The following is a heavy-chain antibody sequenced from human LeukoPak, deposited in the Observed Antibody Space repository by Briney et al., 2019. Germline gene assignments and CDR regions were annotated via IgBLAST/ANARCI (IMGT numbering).Heavy chain of an antibody. CDR1: GFTFNNYA. V-gene: IGHV3-23*01. Sequence: GGSLRLSCAASGFTFNNYAMSWVRQAPGKGLEWVSVVGGGETYYTDSVKGRFTISRDNSKNSLYLQMNSLRAEDTSVYYCATEGGSSIGGGYFDYWGQGTLVTVSS. D-gene: IGHD1-26*01. J-gene: IGHJ4*02. CDR2: VGGGET. CDR3: ATEGGSSIGGGYFDY.